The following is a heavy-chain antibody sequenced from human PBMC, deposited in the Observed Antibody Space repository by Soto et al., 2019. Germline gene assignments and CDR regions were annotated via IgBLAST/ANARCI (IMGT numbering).Heavy chain of an antibody. CDR3: ARDEYSYGYY. CDR1: GGSISSGGYY. Sequence: SETLSLTCTVSGGSISSGGYYWSWIRQHPGKGLEWIGYIYYSGSTYYNPSLKSRVTISVDTSKNQFSLKLSSVTAADTAVYYCARDEYSYGYYWGQGTLVTVSS. CDR2: IYYSGST. V-gene: IGHV4-31*03. J-gene: IGHJ4*02. D-gene: IGHD5-18*01.